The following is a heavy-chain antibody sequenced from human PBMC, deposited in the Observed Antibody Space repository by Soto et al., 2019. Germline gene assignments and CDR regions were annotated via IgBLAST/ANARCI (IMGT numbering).Heavy chain of an antibody. Sequence: QVQLVQSGAEVKKPGASVKVSCKASGYTFTSYDINWVRQATGQGLEWMGWMNPNSGNTGYAQKFQGRVTMTRNTSISTAYMELSSLRSEDTAVYYCARARVGRRFLEWNYGMDVWGQGTTVTVSS. CDR3: ARARVGRRFLEWNYGMDV. D-gene: IGHD3-3*01. J-gene: IGHJ6*02. CDR1: GYTFTSYD. V-gene: IGHV1-8*01. CDR2: MNPNSGNT.